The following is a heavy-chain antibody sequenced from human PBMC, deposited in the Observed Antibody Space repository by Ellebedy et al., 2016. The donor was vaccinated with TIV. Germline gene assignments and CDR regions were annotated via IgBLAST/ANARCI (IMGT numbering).Heavy chain of an antibody. V-gene: IGHV3-9*01. J-gene: IGHJ4*02. CDR1: GFTFDDYA. CDR3: ARVVDGGYMDY. Sequence: SLKISXAASGFTFDDYAMHWVRQAPGKGLEWVSGISWNSGSIGYADSVKGRFTISRDNAKNSLYLQMNSLRAEDTAVYYCARVVDGGYMDYWGQGTLVTVSS. CDR2: ISWNSGSI. D-gene: IGHD4-23*01.